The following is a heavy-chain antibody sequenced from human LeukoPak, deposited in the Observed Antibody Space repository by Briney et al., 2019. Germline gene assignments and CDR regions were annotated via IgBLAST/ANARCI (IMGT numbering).Heavy chain of an antibody. J-gene: IGHJ4*02. V-gene: IGHV5-51*01. CDR1: GYRFTNYW. Sequence: GESLKISCKGSGYRFTNYWIAWVRQMPGKGLEWMGIIYPGDSDTRYSPSFQGQVTISADKSISTAYLQWSSLKASDIAMYYCARHGGSSGWPFDYWGQGTLVTVSS. CDR3: ARHGGSSGWPFDY. D-gene: IGHD6-19*01. CDR2: IYPGDSDT.